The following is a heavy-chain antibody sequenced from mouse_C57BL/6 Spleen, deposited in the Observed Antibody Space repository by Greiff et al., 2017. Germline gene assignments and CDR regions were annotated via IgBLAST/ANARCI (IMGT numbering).Heavy chain of an antibody. Sequence: VQLQQSGPELVKPGASVKISCKASGYTFTDYYMNWVKQSHGKSLEWIGDINPNNGGTSYNQKFKGKATLTVDKSSSTAYMELRSLTSEDSAVYYCASGGTSGYFDVWGTGTTVTVSS. CDR1: GYTFTDYY. D-gene: IGHD4-1*01. CDR2: INPNNGGT. V-gene: IGHV1-26*01. J-gene: IGHJ1*03. CDR3: ASGGTSGYFDV.